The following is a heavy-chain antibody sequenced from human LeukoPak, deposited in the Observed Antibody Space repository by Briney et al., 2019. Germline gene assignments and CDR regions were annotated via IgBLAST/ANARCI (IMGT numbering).Heavy chain of an antibody. CDR2: IYYSGST. Sequence: SETLSLTCTVSGGSISSSSYYWGWIRQPPGKGLEWIGYIYYSGSTNYNPSLKSRVTISVDTSKNQFSLKLSSVTAADTAVYYCARPNIPYSNYDAFDIWGQGTMVTVSS. D-gene: IGHD4-11*01. J-gene: IGHJ3*02. CDR1: GGSISSSSYY. CDR3: ARPNIPYSNYDAFDI. V-gene: IGHV4-61*05.